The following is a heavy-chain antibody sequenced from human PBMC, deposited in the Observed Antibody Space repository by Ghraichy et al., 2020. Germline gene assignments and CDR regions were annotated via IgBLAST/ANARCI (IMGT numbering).Heavy chain of an antibody. CDR2: ISAYNGNT. CDR1: GYTFTSYG. Sequence: ASVKVSCKASGYTFTSYGISWVRQSPVQVLEWMGWISAYNGNTNYAQKLQGRVTMTTDTSTSTAYMELRSLRSDDTAVYYCARDRLRDPGIPREYYYDSSDRIDYWGQGTLVTVSS. J-gene: IGHJ4*02. D-gene: IGHD3-22*01. V-gene: IGHV1-18*01. CDR3: ARDRLRDPGIPREYYYDSSDRIDY.